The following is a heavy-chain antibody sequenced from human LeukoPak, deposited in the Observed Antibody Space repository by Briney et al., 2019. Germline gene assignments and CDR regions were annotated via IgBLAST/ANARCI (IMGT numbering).Heavy chain of an antibody. CDR3: ARVSLVRGAPDYYFDY. J-gene: IGHJ4*02. D-gene: IGHD3-10*01. Sequence: SETLSLTCTVSGGSISTSSYYWGWIRQPPGKGLEWIGSIYSSGSTYYNPSLKSRVTISVDTSKNQFSLKLSSVTAADTAVYYCARVSLVRGAPDYYFDYWGQGTLVTVSS. V-gene: IGHV4-39*07. CDR2: IYSSGST. CDR1: GGSISTSSYY.